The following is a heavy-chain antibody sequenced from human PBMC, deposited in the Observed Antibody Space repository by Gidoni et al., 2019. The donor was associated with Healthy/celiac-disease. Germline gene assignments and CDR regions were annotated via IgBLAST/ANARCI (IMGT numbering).Heavy chain of an antibody. V-gene: IGHV3-66*02. CDR1: GFTVSSNY. CDR2: IYSGGST. J-gene: IGHJ6*02. Sequence: EVPLVESGGGLVQPGGSLRLSCAASGFTVSSNYMSWVRQAPGKGLEWVSVIYSGGSTYYADSVKGRFTISRDNSKNTLYLQMNSLRAEDTAVYYCAREGHSSGWESYYYGMDVWGQGTTVTVSS. D-gene: IGHD6-19*01. CDR3: AREGHSSGWESYYYGMDV.